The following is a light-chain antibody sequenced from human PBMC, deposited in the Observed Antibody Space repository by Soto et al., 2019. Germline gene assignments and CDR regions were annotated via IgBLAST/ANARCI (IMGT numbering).Light chain of an antibody. V-gene: IGKV1-5*03. CDR3: QHYRSRKYT. J-gene: IGKJ2*01. CDR2: TAS. Sequence: DIQMTQSPSTLSAYVGERVTITCRASQSISPWLAWYQKKPGKAPNHLIYTASNLQTGVPSRFSGSGSGKEFTLTLNSLQPDDFATYYGQHYRSRKYTVGQGTKLEIE. CDR1: QSISPW.